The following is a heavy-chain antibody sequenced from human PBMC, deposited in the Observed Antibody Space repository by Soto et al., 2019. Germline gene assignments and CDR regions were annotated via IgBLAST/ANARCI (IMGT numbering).Heavy chain of an antibody. D-gene: IGHD2-21*02. Sequence: QVQLMQSGAEVKKPGASVKVSCKASGDTFTDYYIHWVRQAPGQGLEWMGTVNPSGGHTTYAQHFLGRVTMTRDTSTSTLYMELTSRRSEDTAVYYCARGGLVVVVTAALDYWGQGTLVTVSS. CDR1: GDTFTDYY. CDR2: VNPSGGHT. J-gene: IGHJ4*02. CDR3: ARGGLVVVVTAALDY. V-gene: IGHV1-46*01.